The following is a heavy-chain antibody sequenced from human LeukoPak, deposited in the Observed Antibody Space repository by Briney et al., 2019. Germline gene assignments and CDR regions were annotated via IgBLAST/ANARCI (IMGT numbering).Heavy chain of an antibody. D-gene: IGHD3-9*01. CDR1: GFTFDDYG. Sequence: GGSLRLSCAASGFTFDDYGMSWVRQAPGKGLEWVSGINWNGGSTGYADSVKGRFTISRDSAKNSLYLQMNSLRAEDTALYHCARDVGSRYDILTGYLGRQDYWGQGTLVTVSS. CDR2: INWNGGST. CDR3: ARDVGSRYDILTGYLGRQDY. J-gene: IGHJ4*02. V-gene: IGHV3-20*01.